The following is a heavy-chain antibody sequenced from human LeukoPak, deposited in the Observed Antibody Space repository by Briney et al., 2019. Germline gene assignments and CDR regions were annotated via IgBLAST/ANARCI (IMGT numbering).Heavy chain of an antibody. CDR3: ARSYYDFWSGYYGGAFDI. CDR1: GGSISSSNW. V-gene: IGHV4-4*02. Sequence: SGTLSLTCAVSGGSISSSNWWSWVRQPPGKGLEWIGEIYHSGSTNYNPSLKSRVTISVDTSKNQFSLKLSSVTAADTAVYYCARSYYDFWSGYYGGAFDIWGQGTMVTVSS. J-gene: IGHJ3*02. D-gene: IGHD3-3*01. CDR2: IYHSGST.